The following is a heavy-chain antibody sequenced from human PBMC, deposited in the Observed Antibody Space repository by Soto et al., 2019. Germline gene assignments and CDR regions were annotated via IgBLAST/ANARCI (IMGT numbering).Heavy chain of an antibody. D-gene: IGHD2-2*02. CDR2: ISSSSSYI. J-gene: IGHJ4*02. Sequence: GGSLRLSCAASGFTFSSYSMNWVRQAPGTGLEWVSSISSSSSYIYYADSVKGRFTISRDNAKNSLYLQMNSLRAEDTAVYYCAGLVVVPAAITGAADYWGQGTLVTVSS. CDR1: GFTFSSYS. CDR3: AGLVVVPAAITGAADY. V-gene: IGHV3-21*01.